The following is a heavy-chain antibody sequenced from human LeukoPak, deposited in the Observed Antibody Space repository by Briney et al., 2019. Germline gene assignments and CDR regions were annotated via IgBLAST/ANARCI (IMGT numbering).Heavy chain of an antibody. CDR3: ARDEIAVANFDY. V-gene: IGHV4-34*01. CDR2: INHSGST. D-gene: IGHD6-19*01. Sequence: SETLSLTCAVYGGSFSGYYWSWIRQPPGKGLEWIGEINHSGSTNYNPSLKSRVTISVDTSKNQFSLKLSSVTAADTAVYYCARDEIAVANFDYWGQGTLVTVSS. J-gene: IGHJ4*02. CDR1: GGSFSGYY.